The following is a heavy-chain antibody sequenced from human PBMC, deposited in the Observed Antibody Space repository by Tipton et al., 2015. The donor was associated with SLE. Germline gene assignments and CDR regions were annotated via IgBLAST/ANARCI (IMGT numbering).Heavy chain of an antibody. CDR2: IYYSGST. CDR3: AKDMYQAYDYIWGAFP. CDR1: GGSISPYY. V-gene: IGHV4-59*12. J-gene: IGHJ4*02. Sequence: TLSLTCTVSGGSISPYYWSWIRQPPGKGLEWIGYIYYSGSTHYNPSLKSRVTISVDTSKNQFSLKLTPVTATDTAVYYCAKDMYQAYDYIWGAFPWGQGALVTVS. D-gene: IGHD3-16*01.